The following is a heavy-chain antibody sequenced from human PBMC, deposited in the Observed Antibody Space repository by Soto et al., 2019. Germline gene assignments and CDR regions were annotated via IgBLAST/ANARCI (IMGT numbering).Heavy chain of an antibody. J-gene: IGHJ3*02. Sequence: PSETLALTCTVSGGSISSVGYDWSWIRQHPVKGLDGLGYIYYSGSTYYTPSLKSRVTISVDTAKNQFSFKLCAVPAADKTGYYGAIRPTDASDNSGEGTMITV. CDR3: AIRPTDASDN. V-gene: IGHV4-31*03. CDR1: GGSISSVGYD. CDR2: IYYSGST.